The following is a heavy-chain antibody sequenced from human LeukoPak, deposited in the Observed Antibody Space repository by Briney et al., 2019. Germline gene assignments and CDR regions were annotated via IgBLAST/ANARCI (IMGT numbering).Heavy chain of an antibody. CDR1: GGSISGTYY. Sequence: SETLSLTCTVSGGSISGTYYWSWIRQPPGKGLEWIGYIYYTGTTDSNPSLKSRVTISLDTSKNQFSLNLSSVTAADTAVYYCARDQYYGSTAFDYWGQGTLVTVSS. V-gene: IGHV4-59*12. D-gene: IGHD3-10*01. CDR2: IYYTGTT. CDR3: ARDQYYGSTAFDY. J-gene: IGHJ4*02.